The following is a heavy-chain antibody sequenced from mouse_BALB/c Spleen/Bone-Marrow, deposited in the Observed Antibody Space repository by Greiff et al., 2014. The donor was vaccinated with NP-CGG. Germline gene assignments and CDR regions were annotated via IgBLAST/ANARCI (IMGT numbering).Heavy chain of an antibody. V-gene: IGHV1S81*02. CDR2: INPSNGGT. J-gene: IGHJ3*01. Sequence: VHLVESGAELVKPGASVKLSCKASGYTFSSYCMYWVQQRPGQGLEWIGEINPSNGGTNFNEKFKSKATLTVDKYSSTAYMQLSSLTAEDSAGYYCTRENDGFAYWGQGTLVTVSA. CDR3: TRENDGFAY. D-gene: IGHD2-3*01. CDR1: GYTFSSYC.